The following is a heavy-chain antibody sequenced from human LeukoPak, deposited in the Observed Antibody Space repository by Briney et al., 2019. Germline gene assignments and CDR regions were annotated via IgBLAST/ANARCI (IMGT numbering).Heavy chain of an antibody. J-gene: IGHJ6*02. D-gene: IGHD3-16*02. CDR1: GYALNVYH. CDR3: ARADRSVFYYGMDV. V-gene: IGHV1-2*02. CDR2: INPDTGDT. Sequence: ASVRVSCKASGYALNVYHMHWVRLAPGQGLEWMGWINPDTGDTHYAQKFQGRVTMTRDSSISTVYLELSGLTSDDTAIYYCARADRSVFYYGMDVWGQGTTVTVSS.